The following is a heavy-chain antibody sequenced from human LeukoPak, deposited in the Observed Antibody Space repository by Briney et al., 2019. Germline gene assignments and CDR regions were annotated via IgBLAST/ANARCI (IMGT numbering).Heavy chain of an antibody. CDR1: GFTFSNYA. V-gene: IGHV3-23*01. CDR2: ISGSDSNT. J-gene: IGHJ4*02. CDR3: ARVIGNNWGSGYVTGDDY. Sequence: GGSLRLSCAASGFTFSNYAMTWVRQAPGKGLEWVSSISGSDSNTYYTHSVKVRFTISRDNSKSTLYLQMNSLRVEDTAVYYCARVIGNNWGSGYVTGDDYWGQGTLVTVSS. D-gene: IGHD7-27*01.